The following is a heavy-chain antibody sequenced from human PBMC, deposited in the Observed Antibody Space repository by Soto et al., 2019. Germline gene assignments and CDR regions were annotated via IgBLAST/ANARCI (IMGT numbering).Heavy chain of an antibody. CDR3: ARDGIMITFGGVIADYYFDY. CDR2: ISSSSSYI. D-gene: IGHD3-16*02. CDR1: GFTFSSYS. V-gene: IGHV3-21*01. Sequence: EVQLVESGGGLVKPGGSLRLSCAASGFTFSSYSMNWVRQAPGKGLEWVSSISSSSSYIYYADSVKGRFTISRDNAKNSLYLQMNSLRAEDTAVYYCARDGIMITFGGVIADYYFDYWGQGTLVTVSS. J-gene: IGHJ4*02.